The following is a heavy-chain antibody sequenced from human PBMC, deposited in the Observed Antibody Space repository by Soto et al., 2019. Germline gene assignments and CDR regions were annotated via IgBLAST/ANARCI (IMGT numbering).Heavy chain of an antibody. J-gene: IGHJ3*02. CDR1: EFPFKVYN. CDR2: ISSSSGNI. CDR3: ARRRYSFLEWLFDAFDI. Sequence: PGGSLSLSFGRSEFPFKVYNINWIHQAPGEVLEWVLYISSSSGNIYYVDSGKGRFTISRDNAKNLLFLQMNSVRDEDKAVYYCARRRYSFLEWLFDAFDIWGRGTMVTVSS. D-gene: IGHD3-3*01. V-gene: IGHV3-48*02.